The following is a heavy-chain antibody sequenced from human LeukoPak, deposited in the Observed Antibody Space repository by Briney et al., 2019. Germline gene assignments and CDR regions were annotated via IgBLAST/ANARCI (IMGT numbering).Heavy chain of an antibody. CDR2: ISGSGSDT. J-gene: IGHJ1*01. Sequence: QTGGSLRLSCAASGFTFSHYAMSWVRQAPGKGLERVSGISGSGSDTFYADSAKGRFTISRDNSKNTLYLQMSSLRAEDTAVYYCANVIIVAAGYEYFQHWGQGTLVSVSS. CDR3: ANVIIVAAGYEYFQH. CDR1: GFTFSHYA. V-gene: IGHV3-23*01. D-gene: IGHD6-13*01.